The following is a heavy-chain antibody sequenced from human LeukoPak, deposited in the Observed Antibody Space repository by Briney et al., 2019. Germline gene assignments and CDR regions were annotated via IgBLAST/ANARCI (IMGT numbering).Heavy chain of an antibody. CDR3: ARVDTMIVVDLDAFDI. V-gene: IGHV3-48*01. J-gene: IGHJ3*02. D-gene: IGHD3-22*01. CDR1: GFTFSSYS. CDR2: ISSSSSTI. Sequence: GGSLRLSCAASGFTFSSYSMNWVRQAPGKGLEWVSYISSSSSTIYYADSVKGRFTISRDNVKNSLYLQMNSLRAEDTAVYYCARVDTMIVVDLDAFDIWGQGTMVTVSS.